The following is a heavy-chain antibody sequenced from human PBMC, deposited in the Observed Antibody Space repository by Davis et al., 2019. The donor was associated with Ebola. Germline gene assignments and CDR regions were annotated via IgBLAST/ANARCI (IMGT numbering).Heavy chain of an antibody. D-gene: IGHD3-10*01. CDR1: GGSISSYY. V-gene: IGHV4-4*07. J-gene: IGHJ5*02. CDR2: IYTSGST. CDR3: AREITMVRGVISIDP. Sequence: PSETLSLTCTVSGGSISSYYWSWIRQPAGKGLEWIGRIYTSGSTNYNPSLKSRVTMSVDTSKNQFSLKLSPVTAADTAVYYCAREITMVRGVISIDPWGQGTLVTVSS.